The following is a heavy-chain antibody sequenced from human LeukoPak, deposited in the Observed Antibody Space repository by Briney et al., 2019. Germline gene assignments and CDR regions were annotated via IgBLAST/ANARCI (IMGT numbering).Heavy chain of an antibody. D-gene: IGHD6-19*01. CDR3: AKGGAVAGPLDY. CDR2: ISWNSGSI. V-gene: IGHV3-9*03. Sequence: GGSLRLSCAASGFTFDDYAMHWVRQAPGKGLEWVSGISWNSGSIGYADSVKGRFTISRDNAKNSLYLQMNSLRAEDMALYYCAKGGAVAGPLDYWGQGTLVTVSS. CDR1: GFTFDDYA. J-gene: IGHJ4*02.